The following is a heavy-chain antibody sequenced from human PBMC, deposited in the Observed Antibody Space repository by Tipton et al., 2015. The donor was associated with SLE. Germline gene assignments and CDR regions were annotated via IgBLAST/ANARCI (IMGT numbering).Heavy chain of an antibody. CDR1: GYSISSGYY. V-gene: IGHV4-38-2*01. J-gene: IGHJ3*02. CDR2: IYHSGST. D-gene: IGHD2-21*01. CDR3: ASLAYCGGDCLSDAFDI. Sequence: TLSLTCAVSGYSISSGYYWGWIRQPPGKGLEWIGSIYHSGSTYYNPSLKSRVTISVDTSKNQVSLKLSSVTAADTAVYYCASLAYCGGDCLSDAFDIWGQGTMVTVSS.